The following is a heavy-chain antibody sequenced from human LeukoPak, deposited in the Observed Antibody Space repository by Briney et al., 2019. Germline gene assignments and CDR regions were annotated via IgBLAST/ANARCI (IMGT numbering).Heavy chain of an antibody. CDR1: GYSFTNDW. CDR2: VYPGDSGT. D-gene: IGHD3-9*01. J-gene: IGHJ4*02. CDR3: ARLRYFDITHYFDY. Sequence: PGESLKISCKGSGYSFTNDWIGWVRQMPGKGLEWMGIVYPGDSGTTYSPSFEGQVTISADKSVNIAYLQWSSLKASDTAVYYCARLRYFDITHYFDYWGQGTLVTVSS. V-gene: IGHV5-51*01.